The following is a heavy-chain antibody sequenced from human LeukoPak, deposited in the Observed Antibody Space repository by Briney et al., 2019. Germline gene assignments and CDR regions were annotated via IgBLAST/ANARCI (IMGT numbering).Heavy chain of an antibody. J-gene: IGHJ5*02. V-gene: IGHV3-23*01. Sequence: GGSLRLSCTASGFNFNTYSMSWVRQSPGKGLEWVSAINDDTPYYADSVKGRFTVSRDKSKDTLYLQLNSLRAEDTAIYYCIKEHDLWHEEGNWFDTWGQGVLVTVSS. CDR2: INDDTP. CDR3: IKEHDLWHEEGNWFDT. CDR1: GFNFNTYS. D-gene: IGHD3-3*01.